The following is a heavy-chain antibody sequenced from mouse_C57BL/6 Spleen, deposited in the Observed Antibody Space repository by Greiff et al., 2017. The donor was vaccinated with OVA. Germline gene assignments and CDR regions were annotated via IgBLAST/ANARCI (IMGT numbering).Heavy chain of an antibody. CDR3: VRDLDSSGYVRYYAMDY. D-gene: IGHD3-2*02. V-gene: IGHV10-3*01. CDR1: GFTFNTYA. J-gene: IGHJ4*01. Sequence: EVQLVESGGGLVQPKGSLKLSCAASGFTFNTYAMHWVRQAPGKGLEWVARIRSKSSNYATYYADAVKDRITISRDDSQSMLYLQMNNLKTEDTAMYYCVRDLDSSGYVRYYAMDYWGQGTSVTVSS. CDR2: IRSKSSNYAT.